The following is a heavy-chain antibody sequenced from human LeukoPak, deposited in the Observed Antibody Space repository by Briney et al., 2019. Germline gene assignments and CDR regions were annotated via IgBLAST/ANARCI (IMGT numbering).Heavy chain of an antibody. Sequence: GGSLRLSCAASGFTFSSYWMSWVRQAPGKGLEWVAHIKQDGSEKYYVDSVKGRFTISRDNAKNSLYLQMNSLRAEDTAVYYCARDQGSGWLHRHFAFDIWGQGTMVTVSS. D-gene: IGHD6-19*01. CDR2: IKQDGSEK. CDR1: GFTFSSYW. V-gene: IGHV3-7*01. J-gene: IGHJ3*02. CDR3: ARDQGSGWLHRHFAFDI.